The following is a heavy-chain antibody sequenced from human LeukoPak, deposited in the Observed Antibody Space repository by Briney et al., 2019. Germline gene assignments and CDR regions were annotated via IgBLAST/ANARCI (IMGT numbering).Heavy chain of an antibody. V-gene: IGHV1-69*06. CDR2: IIPIFGTA. J-gene: IGHJ6*03. CDR1: GGTFSSYA. CDR3: ARAAVDSSGYYYYYYYMDV. D-gene: IGHD3-22*01. Sequence: WASVKVSCKASGGTFSSYAISWVRQAPGQGLEWMGVIIPIFGTANYAQKFQGRVTITADKSTSTAYMELSSLRSEDTAVYYCARAAVDSSGYYYYYYYMDVWGKGTTVTVSS.